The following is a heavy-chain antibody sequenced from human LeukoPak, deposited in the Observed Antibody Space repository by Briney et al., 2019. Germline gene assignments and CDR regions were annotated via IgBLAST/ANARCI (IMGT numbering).Heavy chain of an antibody. V-gene: IGHV1-69*01. Sequence: SVKVSCKASGGTFSSYAISWVRQAPGQGLEWMGGIIPIFGTANYAQKFQGRVTITADESTSTAYMELSSLRSEDTAVYYCARSIAAAGHPGDFDYWGQGTLVTVSS. D-gene: IGHD6-13*01. CDR3: ARSIAAAGHPGDFDY. J-gene: IGHJ4*02. CDR1: GGTFSSYA. CDR2: IIPIFGTA.